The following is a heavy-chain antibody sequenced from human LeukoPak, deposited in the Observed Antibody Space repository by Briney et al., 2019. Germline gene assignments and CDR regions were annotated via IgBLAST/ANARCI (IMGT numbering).Heavy chain of an antibody. J-gene: IGHJ5*02. Sequence: ASVKVSCKASGGTFSSYGISWVRQAPGQGLEWMGGIIPIFGTEKYAQKFQGRVTISTDESTTTAYMELRSLRSDDTAVYYCARSYDFWSGYPDFDPWGQGTLVTVSS. V-gene: IGHV1-69*05. CDR1: GGTFSSYG. D-gene: IGHD3-3*01. CDR3: ARSYDFWSGYPDFDP. CDR2: IIPIFGTE.